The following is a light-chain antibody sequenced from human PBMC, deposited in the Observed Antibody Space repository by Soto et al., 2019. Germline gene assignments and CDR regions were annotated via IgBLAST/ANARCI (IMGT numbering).Light chain of an antibody. V-gene: IGKV3-15*01. CDR3: QQYNNWPRT. CDR1: QTVRNN. J-gene: IGKJ1*01. CDR2: GAS. Sequence: IVLTQSPATLSWSPGERSTLSCSASQTVRNNYLAWYQQKPGQAPRLLIYGASTRATGIPARFSGSGSGTEFTLTISSLQSEDFAVYYCQQYNNWPRTSGPGTKVDIK.